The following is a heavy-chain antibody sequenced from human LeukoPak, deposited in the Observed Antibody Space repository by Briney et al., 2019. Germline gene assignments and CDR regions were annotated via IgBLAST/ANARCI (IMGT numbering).Heavy chain of an antibody. CDR1: GGSISSYY. V-gene: IGHV4-4*09. Sequence: SETLSLICSVSGGSISSYYWSWIRQPPGKGLEWIGYISPTGGTNYNPSLTSRVTVSVDTSKNFFSLNLDPVTAADTAVYFCTRRSVTRWYYSDWGQGTLVTVSS. D-gene: IGHD3-10*01. CDR2: ISPTGGT. J-gene: IGHJ4*02. CDR3: TRRSVTRWYYSD.